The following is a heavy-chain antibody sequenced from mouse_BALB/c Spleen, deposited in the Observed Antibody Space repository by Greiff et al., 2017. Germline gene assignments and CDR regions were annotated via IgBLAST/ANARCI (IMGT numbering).Heavy chain of an antibody. CDR2: SRNKANDYTT. CDR1: GFTFSDFY. CDR3: AMDSPTVWFAY. Sequence: EVKVVESGGGLVQPGGSLRLSCATSGFTFSDFYMEWVRQPPGKRLEWIAASRNKANDYTTEYSASVKGRFIVSRDTSQSILYLQMNALRAEDTAIYYCAMDSPTVWFAYWGQGTLVTVSA. D-gene: IGHD1-1*01. V-gene: IGHV7-1*02. J-gene: IGHJ3*01.